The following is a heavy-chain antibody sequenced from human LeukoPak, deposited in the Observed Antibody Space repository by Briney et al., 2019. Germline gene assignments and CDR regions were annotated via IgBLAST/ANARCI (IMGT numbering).Heavy chain of an antibody. J-gene: IGHJ4*02. V-gene: IGHV1-69*04. CDR3: VRAEFLGVPGVYCSSTSCPPWDY. CDR2: IIPILGIA. Sequence: SVKVSCKASGGTFSSYAISWVRQAPGQGLEWMGRIIPILGIANYAQKFQGRVTITADKSTSTAYMELSRLRSDDTAVYYCVRAEFLGVPGVYCSSTSCPPWDYWGQGTLVTVSS. CDR1: GGTFSSYA. D-gene: IGHD2-2*01.